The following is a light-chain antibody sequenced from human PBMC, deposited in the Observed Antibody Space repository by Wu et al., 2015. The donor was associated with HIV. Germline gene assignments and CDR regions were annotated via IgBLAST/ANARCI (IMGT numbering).Light chain of an antibody. Sequence: AIQLTQSPSSLSASIGDRVNITCRASQDIVTYLAWYQQTPGKAPRVLIYDASSLQNGVSSRFSGSGSGTDFTLTIGGLQREDFAVLFCQQLNSFPLTFGQGSRLEI. CDR1: QDIVTY. V-gene: IGKV1-13*02. J-gene: IGKJ5*01. CDR3: QQLNSFPLT. CDR2: DAS.